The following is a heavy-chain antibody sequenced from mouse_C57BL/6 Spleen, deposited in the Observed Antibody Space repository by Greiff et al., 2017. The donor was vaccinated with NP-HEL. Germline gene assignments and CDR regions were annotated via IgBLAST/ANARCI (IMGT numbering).Heavy chain of an antibody. Sequence: VQLQQSGPELVKPGASVKLSCKASPYTFTSYDINWVKQRPGQGLEWIGWIYPRDGSTKYNEKFKGKATLTVDTSSSTAYMELHSLTSEDSAVYCCARWSLITTVVAVDYWGQGTTLTVSS. CDR3: ARWSLITTVVAVDY. CDR1: PYTFTSYD. J-gene: IGHJ2*01. V-gene: IGHV1-85*01. CDR2: IYPRDGST. D-gene: IGHD1-1*01.